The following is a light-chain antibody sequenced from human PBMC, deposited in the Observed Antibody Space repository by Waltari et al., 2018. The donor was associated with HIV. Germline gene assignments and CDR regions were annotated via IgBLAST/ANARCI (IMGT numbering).Light chain of an antibody. CDR2: DNH. CDR1: SSTIAPNY. V-gene: IGLV1-51*01. J-gene: IGLJ1*01. Sequence: QSVLTQPPSVSATPGQKVTISCSGSSSTIAPNYVSWYQHFPGTAPKVLIYDNHKRSSGIPDRFSGSKSGTSATLDISGLQTGDEAHYYCGTWDTSLSAWIFGTGTKVTVL. CDR3: GTWDTSLSAWI.